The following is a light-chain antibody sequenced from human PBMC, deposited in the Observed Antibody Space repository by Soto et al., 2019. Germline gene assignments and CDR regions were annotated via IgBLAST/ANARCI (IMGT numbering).Light chain of an antibody. V-gene: IGKV3-20*01. CDR3: QQYGSSPPLT. Sequence: EIVLTQSPGTLSSSPGERATLSCRASQSVSSSYLAWYQQKLGQPPGLLICGASSRATGVPDRFSGSGSGTDFTLTISRLEPEDFAVYYCQQYGSSPPLTFGGGTKVDIK. CDR1: QSVSSSY. CDR2: GAS. J-gene: IGKJ4*01.